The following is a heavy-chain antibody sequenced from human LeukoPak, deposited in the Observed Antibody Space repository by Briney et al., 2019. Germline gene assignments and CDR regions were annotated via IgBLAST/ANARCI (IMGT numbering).Heavy chain of an antibody. CDR3: ARGVVPAAIYYYGMDV. CDR1: GFTFSSYA. D-gene: IGHD2-2*01. Sequence: PGGSLRLSCAASGFTFSSYAMHWVRQAPGKGLEWVAVISYDGSNKYYAGSVKGRFTISRDNSKNTLYLQMNSLRAEDTAVYYCARGVVPAAIYYYGMDVWGQGTTVTVSS. V-gene: IGHV3-30-3*01. J-gene: IGHJ6*02. CDR2: ISYDGSNK.